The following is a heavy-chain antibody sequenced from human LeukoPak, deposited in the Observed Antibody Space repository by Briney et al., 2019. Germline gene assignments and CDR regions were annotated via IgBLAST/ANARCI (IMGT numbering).Heavy chain of an antibody. CDR1: GYTFTNYD. CDR2: MSPNSGNT. CDR3: ARVGSGYSSGWYEMGEDY. J-gene: IGHJ4*02. D-gene: IGHD6-19*01. V-gene: IGHV1-8*01. Sequence: ASVKVSCKTSGYTFTNYDINWVRQATGQGFEWMGWMSPNSGNTGYAQKFQGRVAMTMDTSIRTAYMELSSLRSDDTAVYYCARVGSGYSSGWYEMGEDYWGQGTLVTVSS.